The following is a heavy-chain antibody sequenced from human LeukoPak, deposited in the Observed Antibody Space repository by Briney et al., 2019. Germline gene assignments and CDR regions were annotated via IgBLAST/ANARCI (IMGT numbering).Heavy chain of an antibody. D-gene: IGHD6-13*01. CDR3: ARLPKYSSSPSHFDY. CDR1: GFSLSNARMG. CDR2: IFSNDEK. V-gene: IGHV2-26*01. Sequence: SGPVLVKPTETLTLTCTVSGFSLSNARMGVSWSRQPPGKALEWLAHIFSNDEKSYSTSLKSRLTISKDTSKRQVVLTMTNMDPVDTATYYCARLPKYSSSPSHFDYWGQGTLVTVSS. J-gene: IGHJ4*02.